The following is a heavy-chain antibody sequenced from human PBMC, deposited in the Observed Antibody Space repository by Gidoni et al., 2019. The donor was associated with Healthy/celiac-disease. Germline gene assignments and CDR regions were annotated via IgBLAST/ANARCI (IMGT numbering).Heavy chain of an antibody. CDR3: ARVSPAHSSSWYLEAPTQFDP. Sequence: EVQLVESGGGVVRPGGSLRLSCAASGFTFDDYGMSWVRQAPGKGLEWFSGINWNGGSTGYADSVKGRFTISRDNAKNSLYLQMNSLRAEDTALYHCARVSPAHSSSWYLEAPTQFDPWGQGTLVTVSS. D-gene: IGHD6-13*01. CDR2: INWNGGST. V-gene: IGHV3-20*01. J-gene: IGHJ5*02. CDR1: GFTFDDYG.